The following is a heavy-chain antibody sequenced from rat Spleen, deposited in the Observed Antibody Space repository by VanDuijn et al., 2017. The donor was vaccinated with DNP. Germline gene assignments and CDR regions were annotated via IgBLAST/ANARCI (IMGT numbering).Heavy chain of an antibody. D-gene: IGHD1-6*01. J-gene: IGHJ4*01. Sequence: EVLLQESGPGLVKPSQSLSLTCSVTGFSITNNFKWSWIRKFPGNKLEWMGYVTNAGSTHYNPSLKSRITITTDTSKNQFFLQLNSVTTEDTATYYGARLDTTDFAMDAWGQGTSVTVSS. CDR2: VTNAGST. CDR3: ARLDTTDFAMDA. V-gene: IGHV3-3*01. CDR1: GFSITNNFK.